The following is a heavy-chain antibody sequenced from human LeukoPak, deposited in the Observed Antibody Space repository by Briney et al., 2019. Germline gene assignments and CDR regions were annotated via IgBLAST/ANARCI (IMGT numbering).Heavy chain of an antibody. CDR1: GFSFSRYW. V-gene: IGHV3-74*01. J-gene: IGHJ4*02. CDR3: AKQSLYDSSGHFHY. D-gene: IGHD3-22*01. CDR2: INSDGTTT. Sequence: GGSLRLSCAASGFSFSRYWMHWVRQAPGKGLVWVSLINSDGTTTTNADSVKGRFTISRDNSKNTLFLRMNSLRAEDTAVYFCAKQSLYDSSGHFHYWGQGTLVTVSS.